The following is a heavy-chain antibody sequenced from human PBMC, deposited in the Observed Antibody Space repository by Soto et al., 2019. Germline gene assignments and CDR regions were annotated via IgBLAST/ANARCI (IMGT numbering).Heavy chain of an antibody. Sequence: SETLSLTCSVSGASISSYSWSWVRQSPGKGLEFIGCMYSSGGTNYNPALKSRVTISRDTSKNQVSLKLTSVTAADTAVYFCSQRQYPVVTRLDICGQRTMVTVSS. J-gene: IGHJ3*02. D-gene: IGHD2-21*02. CDR2: MYSSGGT. CDR3: SQRQYPVVTRLDI. V-gene: IGHV4-59*01. CDR1: GASISSYS.